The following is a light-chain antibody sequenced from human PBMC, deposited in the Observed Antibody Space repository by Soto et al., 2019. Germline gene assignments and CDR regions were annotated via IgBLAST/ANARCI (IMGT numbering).Light chain of an antibody. J-gene: IGKJ1*01. V-gene: IGKV3-20*01. Sequence: DIVLTRSPCTLSLSPGERATLSCRASRTVRSSSSAWYQQKPGQAPRLLIFGASTRAAGFPDRFSGSGSGTDFTLTISRLEPEDFAVYYCQQYGSSPRTFGQGTKVDIK. CDR1: RTVRSSS. CDR3: QQYGSSPRT. CDR2: GAS.